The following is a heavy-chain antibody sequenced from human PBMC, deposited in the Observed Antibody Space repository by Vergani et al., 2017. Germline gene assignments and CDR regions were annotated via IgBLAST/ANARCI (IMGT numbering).Heavy chain of an antibody. CDR3: ARDLRLLYNRFDP. Sequence: QVQLVESGGGVVQPGRSLILSCAASGFTFNQYGMHWVRQDPGKGLEWVAVTWYDGNNKQYADSVKGRFTISRDNSKSTMYLQMNSLRDEDTGVYYCARDLRLLYNRFDPWGQGTLVTVSS. CDR1: GFTFNQYG. V-gene: IGHV3-33*01. J-gene: IGHJ5*02. CDR2: TWYDGNNK. D-gene: IGHD1-14*01.